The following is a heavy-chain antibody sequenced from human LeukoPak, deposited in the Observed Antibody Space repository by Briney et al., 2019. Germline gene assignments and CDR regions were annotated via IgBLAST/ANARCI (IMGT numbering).Heavy chain of an antibody. CDR3: AYCSGGDCYAGLDY. CDR2: ISGSGDNT. V-gene: IGHV3-23*01. CDR1: GFTFGDYA. J-gene: IGHJ4*02. D-gene: IGHD2-15*01. Sequence: GGSLRLSCAASGFTFGDYAMNWVRQAPGQGLEWVSGISGSGDNTYYADSVRGRFTISRDNSKNTLYLQMNSLRAEDTAVYYCAYCSGGDCYAGLDYWGQGTLVTVSS.